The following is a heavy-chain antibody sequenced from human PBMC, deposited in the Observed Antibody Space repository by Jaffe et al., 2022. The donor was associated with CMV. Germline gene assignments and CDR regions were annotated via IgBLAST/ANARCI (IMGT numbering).Heavy chain of an antibody. J-gene: IGHJ3*01. D-gene: IGHD2-21*02. CDR2: ILPVVDTA. CDR1: GGTFTTYA. Sequence: VQLAQSGAEVKRPGSSVRVSCKASGGTFTTYAINWVRQAPGQGLEWMGKILPVVDTATYAQKFQGRLTITADKFTSTVYMELNGLRSEDTAVYFCARPMSCGDDCFFQGLFDVWGQGTRVIVSS. CDR3: ARPMSCGDDCFFQGLFDV. V-gene: IGHV1-69*06.